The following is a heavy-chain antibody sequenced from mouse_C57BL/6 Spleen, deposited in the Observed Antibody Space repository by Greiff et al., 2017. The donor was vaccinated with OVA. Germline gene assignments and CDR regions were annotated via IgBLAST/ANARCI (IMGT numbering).Heavy chain of an antibody. CDR2: INPNNGGT. Sequence: EVQLQQSGPELVKPGASVKMSCKASGYTFTDYNMNWVKQSHGKSLEWIGYINPNNGGTSYNQKFKGKATLTVNKSSSTAYMELRSLTSEYSAVYYCARPYDYDWYFDVWGTGTTVTVSS. V-gene: IGHV1-22*01. CDR1: GYTFTDYN. D-gene: IGHD2-4*01. J-gene: IGHJ1*03. CDR3: ARPYDYDWYFDV.